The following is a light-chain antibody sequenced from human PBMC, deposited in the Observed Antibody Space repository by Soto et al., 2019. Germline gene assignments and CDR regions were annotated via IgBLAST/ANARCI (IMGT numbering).Light chain of an antibody. CDR3: QQRSNWPRT. CDR2: ATS. V-gene: IGKV1-5*01. J-gene: IGKJ1*01. Sequence: DIQMTQSPSTLSGSVGDRATITCRASQTISSWLAWYQQKPGKAPNLLIYATSSLQGGVPARFSGSGSGTDFTLTISSLEPEDFAVYYCQQRSNWPRTVGQGTKVEI. CDR1: QTISSW.